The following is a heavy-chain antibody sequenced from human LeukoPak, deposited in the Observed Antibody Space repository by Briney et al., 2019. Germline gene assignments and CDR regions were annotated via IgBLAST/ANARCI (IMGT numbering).Heavy chain of an antibody. J-gene: IGHJ6*03. D-gene: IGHD2-15*01. CDR2: ISGSGGST. CDR1: GFTFSSYA. V-gene: IGHV3-23*01. Sequence: GGSLRLSCAASGFTFSSYAMSWVRQAPGKGLEWVSAISGSGGSTYYADSVKGRFTISRDNAKNPLFLQMNSLRAEDTAVYYCARVLRYCSGGNCYSGGLGYMDVWGKGTTVTISS. CDR3: ARVLRYCSGGNCYSGGLGYMDV.